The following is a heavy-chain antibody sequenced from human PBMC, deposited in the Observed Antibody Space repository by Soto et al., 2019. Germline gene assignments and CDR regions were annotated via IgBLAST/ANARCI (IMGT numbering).Heavy chain of an antibody. CDR3: ANRGYSSGWFAPGGTMGG. D-gene: IGHD6-19*01. CDR1: GFTFSAYG. J-gene: IGHJ6*02. V-gene: IGHV3-30*18. Sequence: QVHLVESGGGVVQPGRSLRLSCATSGFTFSAYGMHWVRQAPGKGLEWVALISYDGSNKYYADSVKGRFTVSRDNSMDTLYLQLNSLRLEDTGLYYSANRGYSSGWFAPGGTMGGWGQGNTVTVSS. CDR2: ISYDGSNK.